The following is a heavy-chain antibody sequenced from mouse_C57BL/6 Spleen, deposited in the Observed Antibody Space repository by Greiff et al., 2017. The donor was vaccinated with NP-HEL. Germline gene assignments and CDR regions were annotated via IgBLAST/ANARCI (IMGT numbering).Heavy chain of an antibody. Sequence: QVQLQQPGAELVKPGASVKLSCKASGYTFTSYWMQWVKQRPGQGLEWIGEIDPSDSYTNYNQKFKGKATLTVDTSSSTAYMQLSSLTSEDSAVYYCARSGAYDGYPFAYWGQGTLVTVSA. V-gene: IGHV1-50*01. J-gene: IGHJ3*01. CDR3: ARSGAYDGYPFAY. CDR2: IDPSDSYT. CDR1: GYTFTSYW. D-gene: IGHD2-3*01.